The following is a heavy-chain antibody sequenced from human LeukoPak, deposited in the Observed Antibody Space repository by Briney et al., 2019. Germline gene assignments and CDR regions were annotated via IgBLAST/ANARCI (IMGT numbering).Heavy chain of an antibody. D-gene: IGHD5-18*01. Sequence: SGGSLRLSCAASGFTFSSYSMSWVRQAPGKGLEWVSYISSSSSTIYYADSVKGRFTISRDNAKNSLYLQMNSLRAEDTAVYYCARDGGGYSYGYGDAFDIWGQGTMVTVSS. CDR3: ARDGGGYSYGYGDAFDI. J-gene: IGHJ3*02. CDR2: ISSSSSTI. CDR1: GFTFSSYS. V-gene: IGHV3-48*01.